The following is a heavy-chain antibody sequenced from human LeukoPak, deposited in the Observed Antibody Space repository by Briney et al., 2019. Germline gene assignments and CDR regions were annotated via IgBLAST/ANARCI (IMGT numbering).Heavy chain of an antibody. D-gene: IGHD3-16*02. CDR3: ARHQRRSCFDY. J-gene: IGHJ4*02. CDR2: ILYSGTT. V-gene: IGHV4-39*01. Sequence: SETLSLTCTVSGGSISTSRYSWGWIRQPPGKGLEWIGNILYSGTTYYNPSLKSRVTISVDTSKNQFSLKLSSVTAADTAVYYCARHQRRSCFDYWGQGTLVTVSS. CDR1: GGSISTSRYS.